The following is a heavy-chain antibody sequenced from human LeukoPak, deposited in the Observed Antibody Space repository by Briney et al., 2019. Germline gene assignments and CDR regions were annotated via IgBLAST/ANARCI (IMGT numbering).Heavy chain of an antibody. CDR2: INHSGST. V-gene: IGHV4-34*01. Sequence: PSETLSLTCAVYGGSFSGYYWSWIRQPPGKGLEWIGEINHSGSTNYNPSLKSRVTISVDTSKNQFSLKLSSVTAADTAVYYCARDAPIAATHYYMDVWGKGTTVTVSS. D-gene: IGHD6-13*01. J-gene: IGHJ6*03. CDR3: ARDAPIAATHYYMDV. CDR1: GGSFSGYY.